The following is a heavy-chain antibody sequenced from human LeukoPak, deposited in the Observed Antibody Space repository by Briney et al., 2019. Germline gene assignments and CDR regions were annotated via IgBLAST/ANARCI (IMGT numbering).Heavy chain of an antibody. CDR2: INHSGST. J-gene: IGHJ5*02. Sequence: SETLSLTSAVYGGSFSGYYWSWIRQPPGKGLKWIGEINHSGSTNYNPSLKSRVTISVDTSKNQFSLKLSSVTAADTAVYYCARGGYCSSTSCYRYWFDPWGQGTLVTVSS. CDR1: GGSFSGYY. CDR3: ARGGYCSSTSCYRYWFDP. V-gene: IGHV4-34*01. D-gene: IGHD2-2*01.